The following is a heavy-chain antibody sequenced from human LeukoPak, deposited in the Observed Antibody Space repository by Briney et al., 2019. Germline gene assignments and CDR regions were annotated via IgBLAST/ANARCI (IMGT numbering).Heavy chain of an antibody. D-gene: IGHD3-10*01. CDR3: AKKLLWFGELFSGNEGSTTLGAFDI. Sequence: PGGSLRLSCAASGFTFSSYAMSWVRQAPGKGLEWVSAISGSGGSTYYADSVKGRFTISRDNSKNTLYLQMNSLRAEDTAVYYCAKKLLWFGELFSGNEGSTTLGAFDIWGQGTMVTVSS. CDR1: GFTFSSYA. V-gene: IGHV3-23*01. J-gene: IGHJ3*02. CDR2: ISGSGGST.